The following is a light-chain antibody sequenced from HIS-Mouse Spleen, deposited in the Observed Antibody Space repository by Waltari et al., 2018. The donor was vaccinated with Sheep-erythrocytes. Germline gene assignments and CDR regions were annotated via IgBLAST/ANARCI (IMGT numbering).Light chain of an antibody. V-gene: IGLV2-23*01. CDR2: EGS. J-gene: IGLJ3*02. CDR1: SSDVGSYNL. CDR3: CSYAGSSTPWV. Sequence: QSALTQPASVSGSPGQSITTSCTGTSSDVGSYNLVSWYQQHPGTAPKLMIYEGSKRPSGISNRFSGSKSGNTASLTISGLQAEDEADYYCCSYAGSSTPWVFGGGTKLTVL.